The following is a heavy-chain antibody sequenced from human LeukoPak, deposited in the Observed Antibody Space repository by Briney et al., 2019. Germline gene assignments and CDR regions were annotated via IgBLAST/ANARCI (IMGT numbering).Heavy chain of an antibody. CDR1: GYNFTNSW. CDR2: IYPGDSDT. J-gene: IGHJ4*02. D-gene: IGHD5-18*01. Sequence: PGESRKISCKGSGYNFTNSWIGWVRQTPGKGLEWMGSIYPGDSDTRYSPSFQGQVTISVDKSISTAYLQWSSLKASNTAMYYCTIRAYSYEYFDFWGQGTLVTVSS. CDR3: TIRAYSYEYFDF. V-gene: IGHV5-51*01.